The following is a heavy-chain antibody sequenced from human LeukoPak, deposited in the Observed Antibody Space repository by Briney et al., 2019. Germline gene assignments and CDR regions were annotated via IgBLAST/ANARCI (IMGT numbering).Heavy chain of an antibody. CDR3: ARHYRELVGDFDY. Sequence: SETLSLTCAVYGGSFSGYYWSWIRQPPGKGLEWIGEINHSGSTNYNPSLKSRVTISVDTSENQFSLKLSSVTAADTAVYYCARHYRELVGDFDYWGQGTLVTVSS. V-gene: IGHV4-34*01. D-gene: IGHD1-26*01. J-gene: IGHJ4*02. CDR1: GGSFSGYY. CDR2: INHSGST.